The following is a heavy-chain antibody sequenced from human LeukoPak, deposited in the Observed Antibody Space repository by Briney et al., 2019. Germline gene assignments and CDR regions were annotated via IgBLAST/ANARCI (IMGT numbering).Heavy chain of an antibody. CDR3: ARDWSGSGGSCFAY. CDR1: GYTFTGYY. Sequence: ASVKVSCKASGYTFTGYYMHWVRQAPGQGLEWMGRINPNSGGTNYAQKFQGRVTMTRDTSISTAHMELSRLRSDDTAVYYCARDWSGSGGSCFAYWGQGTLVTVSS. CDR2: INPNSGGT. V-gene: IGHV1-2*06. D-gene: IGHD2-15*01. J-gene: IGHJ4*02.